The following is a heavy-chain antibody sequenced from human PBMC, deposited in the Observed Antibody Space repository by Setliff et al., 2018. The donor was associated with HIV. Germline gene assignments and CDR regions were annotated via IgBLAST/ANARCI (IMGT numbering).Heavy chain of an antibody. D-gene: IGHD5-18*01. CDR2: INHSGTT. Sequence: SETLSLTCTVSGGSFSDYYWSWIRQPPGKGLEWIGEINHSGTTNSNPSLKSRVTISVDTSKNQFSLRLTSVTAADTAVYYCGRLSETAMASFDSWGQGTLVTVSS. CDR1: GGSFSDYY. V-gene: IGHV4-34*01. J-gene: IGHJ4*02. CDR3: GRLSETAMASFDS.